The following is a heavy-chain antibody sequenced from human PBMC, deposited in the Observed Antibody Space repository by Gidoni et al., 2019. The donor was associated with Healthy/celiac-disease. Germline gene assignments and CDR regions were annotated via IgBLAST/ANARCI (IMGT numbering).Heavy chain of an antibody. Sequence: QVQLVESGGGVVQPGRSLRLSCAASGFTFSRYAMHWVRQAPGKGLGGVAVISYDGSNKYYADSVKGRFTISRDNSKNTLYLQMNSLRAEDTAVYYCAREGEYNWNDVPYFDYWGQGTLVTVSS. V-gene: IGHV3-30*04. CDR1: GFTFSRYA. CDR2: ISYDGSNK. D-gene: IGHD1-20*01. J-gene: IGHJ4*02. CDR3: AREGEYNWNDVPYFDY.